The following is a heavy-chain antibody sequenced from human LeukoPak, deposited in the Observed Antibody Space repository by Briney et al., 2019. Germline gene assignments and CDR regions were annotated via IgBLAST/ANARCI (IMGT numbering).Heavy chain of an antibody. CDR1: GYTFTSYA. J-gene: IGHJ5*02. CDR2: INAGNGNT. Sequence: ASVKVSCEASGYTFTSYAMHWVRQAPGQRLEWMGWINAGNGNTKYSQKFQGRVTITRDTSASTAYLELSSLRSEDTAVYYCARSSSGWYLRGDWFDPWGQGTLVTGSS. CDR3: ARSSSGWYLRGDWFDP. V-gene: IGHV1-3*01. D-gene: IGHD6-19*01.